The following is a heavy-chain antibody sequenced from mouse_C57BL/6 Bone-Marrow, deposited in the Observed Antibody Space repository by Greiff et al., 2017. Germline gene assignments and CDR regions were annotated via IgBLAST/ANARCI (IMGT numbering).Heavy chain of an antibody. CDR3: TENYGSSYATFYFDY. J-gene: IGHJ2*01. V-gene: IGHV6-3*01. Sequence: EVKLEESGGGLVQPGGSMKLSCVASGFTFSNYWMNWVRQSPEKGLEWVAQIRLKSDNYVTHYAESVKGRFTISRDDSKSSVYLQMNNLRAEDTGIYYCTENYGSSYATFYFDYWGQGTTLTVSS. D-gene: IGHD1-1*01. CDR2: IRLKSDNYVT. CDR1: GFTFSNYW.